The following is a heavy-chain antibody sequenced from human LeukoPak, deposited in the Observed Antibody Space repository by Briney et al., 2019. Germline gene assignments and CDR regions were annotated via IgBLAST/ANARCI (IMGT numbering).Heavy chain of an antibody. CDR2: ISYDGSNK. Sequence: GRSLRLSCAASGFTFSSYGMHWVRQAPGKGLEWVAVISYDGSNKYYADSVKGRFTVSRDNSKNTLYLQMDSLRAEDTAVYYCAKGEDYDFWSGYFSYYYYGMDVWGQGTTVTVSS. J-gene: IGHJ6*02. V-gene: IGHV3-30*18. CDR1: GFTFSSYG. CDR3: AKGEDYDFWSGYFSYYYYGMDV. D-gene: IGHD3-3*01.